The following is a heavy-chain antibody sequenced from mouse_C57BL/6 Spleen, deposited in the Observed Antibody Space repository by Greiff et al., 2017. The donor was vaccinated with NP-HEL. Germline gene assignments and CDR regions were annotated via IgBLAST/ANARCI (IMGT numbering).Heavy chain of an antibody. CDR2: INPSSGYT. CDR1: GYSFTSYW. D-gene: IGHD1-1*01. Sequence: QVQLQQSGAELAKPGASVKLSCKASGYSFTSYWVHCVKQRPGQGLEWIGYINPSSGYTKYNQQFKDQATLTADKSSSTSYMQLSSLTYEDSAIYDCARDGLYYGSYYYAMDYWGKGTSVTVSS. J-gene: IGHJ4*01. V-gene: IGHV1-7*01. CDR3: ARDGLYYGSYYYAMDY.